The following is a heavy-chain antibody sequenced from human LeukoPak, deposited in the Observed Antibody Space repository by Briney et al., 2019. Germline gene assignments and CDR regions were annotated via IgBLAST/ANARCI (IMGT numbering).Heavy chain of an antibody. CDR2: IYYSGST. J-gene: IGHJ4*02. Sequence: SETLSLTCTVSGVSISSYYWSWIRQPPGKGVEWIGNIYYSGSTNYNPSLKSRVTISVDTSKNQFSLKLSSVTAADAAVYYCASGASFGVVYYFDYWGQGTLVTVSS. V-gene: IGHV4-59*12. CDR3: ASGASFGVVYYFDY. CDR1: GVSISSYY. D-gene: IGHD3-3*01.